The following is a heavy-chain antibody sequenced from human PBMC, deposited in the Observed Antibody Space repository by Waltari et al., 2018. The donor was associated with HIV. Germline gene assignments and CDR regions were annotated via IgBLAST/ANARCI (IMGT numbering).Heavy chain of an antibody. CDR3: AVRRIDYGDNWFDP. CDR1: GDTFSTYG. V-gene: IGHV1-18*01. J-gene: IGHJ5*02. D-gene: IGHD4-17*01. CDR2: IGAYNRKT. Sequence: GQLEQSGAEVKKPGASVRVYCKPSGDTFSTYGVTWVGTATGKGLDWMGWIGAYNRKTAYAQKFPCRVTITTDTSTSTTFMEFRNLRSDDTAVYYCAVRRIDYGDNWFDPWGQGTLVTVSS.